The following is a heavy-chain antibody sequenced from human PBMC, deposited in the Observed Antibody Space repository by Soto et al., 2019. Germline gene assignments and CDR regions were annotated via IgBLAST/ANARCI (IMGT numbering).Heavy chain of an antibody. Sequence: ASLKVSCKASGYTFTSYAMHWVRQAPGQRLEWMGWINAGNGNTKYSQKFQGRVTITRDTSASTAYMELSSLRSEDTAVYYCASHSGDYGGNPDAFDIWGQGTMVTVSS. J-gene: IGHJ3*02. CDR2: INAGNGNT. CDR3: ASHSGDYGGNPDAFDI. V-gene: IGHV1-3*01. D-gene: IGHD4-17*01. CDR1: GYTFTSYA.